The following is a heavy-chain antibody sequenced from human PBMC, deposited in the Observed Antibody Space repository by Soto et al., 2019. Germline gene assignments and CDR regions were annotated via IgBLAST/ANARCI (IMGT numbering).Heavy chain of an antibody. CDR2: ISGSGFKK. V-gene: IGHV3-23*01. CDR3: AQKVNAGPGRQHVDY. CDR1: GFIFENFG. D-gene: IGHD2-8*01. J-gene: IGHJ4*02. Sequence: VVSLRLSCAASGFIFENFGMSWVRQAPGKGLEWISSISGSGFKKYYADSVKGRFTISRDNSKSTVYLQMNSLRVEDTAIYYCAQKVNAGPGRQHVDYWSQGTRVTVSS.